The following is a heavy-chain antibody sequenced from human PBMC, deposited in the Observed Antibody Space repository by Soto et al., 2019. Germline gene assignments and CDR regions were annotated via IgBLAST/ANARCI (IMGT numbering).Heavy chain of an antibody. CDR3: ARGKGMEENYFYYGLDI. CDR1: GYTFSAYA. CDR2: LNGGTGQT. J-gene: IGHJ6*02. V-gene: IGHV1-3*01. D-gene: IGHD1-1*01. Sequence: QVQVVQSGAEVKKPGASVKVSCKASGYTFSAYAMHWVRQAPGQSLEWMGWLNGGTGQTRYSQKFQDRVIITRDTSASTGYMELSSLTSEDTAVYYCARGKGMEENYFYYGLDIWGQGTMVTVSS.